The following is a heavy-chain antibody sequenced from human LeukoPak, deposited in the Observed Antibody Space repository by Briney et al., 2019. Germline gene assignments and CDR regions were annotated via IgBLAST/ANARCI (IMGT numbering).Heavy chain of an antibody. Sequence: ASVKVSCKASGYTFTGCYMHWVRQAPGQGLEWMGWINPNSGGTNYAQKFQGWVTMTRDTSISTAYMELSRLRSDDTAVYYCARVAAAGTEVNVYFDYWGQGTLVTVSS. CDR2: INPNSGGT. V-gene: IGHV1-2*04. D-gene: IGHD6-13*01. CDR1: GYTFTGCY. J-gene: IGHJ4*02. CDR3: ARVAAAGTEVNVYFDY.